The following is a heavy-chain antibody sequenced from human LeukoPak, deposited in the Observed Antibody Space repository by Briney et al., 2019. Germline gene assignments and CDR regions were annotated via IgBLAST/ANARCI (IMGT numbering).Heavy chain of an antibody. CDR1: GYSFTSYW. Sequence: GESLKISCKGSGYSFTSYWIGWVRQMPGKGLEWMGIIYPGDSDTRYSPSFQGQVTISAGKSISTAYLQWSSLKASDTAMYYCARLAASSGGYYNGIDYWGQGTLVTVSS. J-gene: IGHJ4*02. V-gene: IGHV5-51*01. CDR2: IYPGDSDT. D-gene: IGHD3-22*01. CDR3: ARLAASSGGYYNGIDY.